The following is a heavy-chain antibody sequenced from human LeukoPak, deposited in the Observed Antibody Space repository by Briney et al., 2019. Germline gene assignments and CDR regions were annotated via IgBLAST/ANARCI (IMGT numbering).Heavy chain of an antibody. Sequence: PSETLSLTCAVSGYSISSGYYWGWIRQPPGKGLEWIGSIYHSGSTYYNPSLKSRVTISVDTSKNQFSLKLSSVTAADTAVYYCARRVGATHRPITDYWGQGTLVTVSS. J-gene: IGHJ4*02. CDR2: IYHSGST. CDR3: ARRVGATHRPITDY. D-gene: IGHD1-26*01. CDR1: GYSISSGYY. V-gene: IGHV4-38-2*01.